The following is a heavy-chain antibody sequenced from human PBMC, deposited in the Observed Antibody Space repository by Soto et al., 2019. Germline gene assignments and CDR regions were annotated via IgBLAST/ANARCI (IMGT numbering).Heavy chain of an antibody. D-gene: IGHD6-13*01. J-gene: IGHJ4*02. CDR3: VRSFTWYSEADY. Sequence: EVQLSESGGGLVQPGGSLRLSCAASGFTYSSYALNWVRQAPGKGLEWVSSISGGGGDTSYADSVRGRFTVSRDNSRTTLYLEMNSLRAGDTAVYYCVRSFTWYSEADYWGQGTLVTVSS. CDR2: ISGGGGDT. CDR1: GFTYSSYA. V-gene: IGHV3-23*01.